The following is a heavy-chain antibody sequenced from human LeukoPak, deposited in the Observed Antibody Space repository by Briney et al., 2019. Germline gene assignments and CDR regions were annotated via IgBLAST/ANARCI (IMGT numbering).Heavy chain of an antibody. D-gene: IGHD2-2*02. J-gene: IGHJ5*02. CDR1: GGSISGYY. Sequence: PSETLSLTCTVSGGSISGYYWSWIRQPPGKGLEWIGYIYTSGSTNYNPSLKSRVTISVNTSKNQFSLKLSSVTAADTAVYYCARSLHYCSSTSCYTGWFDPWGQGTLVTVSS. CDR3: ARSLHYCSSTSCYTGWFDP. V-gene: IGHV4-4*09. CDR2: IYTSGST.